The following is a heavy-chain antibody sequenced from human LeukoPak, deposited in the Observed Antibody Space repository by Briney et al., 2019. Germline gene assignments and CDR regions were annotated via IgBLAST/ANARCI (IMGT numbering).Heavy chain of an antibody. D-gene: IGHD4-17*01. Sequence: SVKVSCKASGGTFSSYAISWVRQAPGQGLEWMGRIIPILGIANYAQKFQGRVTITADKSTSTAYMELSSLRSEDTAVYYCATNPSPTVTTREPYYHGMDVWGQGTTVTVSS. CDR2: IIPILGIA. J-gene: IGHJ6*02. CDR3: ATNPSPTVTTREPYYHGMDV. V-gene: IGHV1-69*04. CDR1: GGTFSSYA.